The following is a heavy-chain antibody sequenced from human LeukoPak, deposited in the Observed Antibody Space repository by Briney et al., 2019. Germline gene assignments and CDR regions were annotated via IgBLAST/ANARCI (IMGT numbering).Heavy chain of an antibody. D-gene: IGHD2-2*01. CDR2: ISSTSTYI. CDR3: ARVLGGYCSGTLCAFDI. CDR1: GFTFSSYS. V-gene: IGHV3-21*01. J-gene: IGHJ3*02. Sequence: GGSLRLSCAASGFTFSSYSMIWVRQASGKGLEWVSSISSTSTYIYYADSVEGRFTISRDNAKNSLNLQMNSLRAEDTAVYYCARVLGGYCSGTLCAFDIWGQGTMVTVSS.